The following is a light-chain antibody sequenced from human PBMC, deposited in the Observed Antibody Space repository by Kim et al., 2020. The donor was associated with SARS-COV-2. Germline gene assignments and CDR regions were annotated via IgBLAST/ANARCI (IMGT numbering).Light chain of an antibody. V-gene: IGKV1-12*01. CDR1: QGISTW. CDR2: AAS. CDR3: QQADTFPPWT. J-gene: IGKJ1*01. Sequence: ASVGDSVTITCRASQGISTWLAWYQQKPGKAPKLLISAASSLETGVPSRFSGSGSGTDFTLTISSLQPEDFATYYCQQADTFPPWTFGQGTKVDIK.